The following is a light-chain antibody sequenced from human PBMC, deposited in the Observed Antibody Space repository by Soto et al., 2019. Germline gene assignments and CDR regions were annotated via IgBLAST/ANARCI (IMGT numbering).Light chain of an antibody. J-gene: IGKJ4*01. CDR2: AAS. V-gene: IGKV1-39*01. CDR1: QSMSTY. CDR3: QQSYTTPLT. Sequence: DIQMTQSPSSLSASVGDSVTITCRASQSMSTYLNWYQQKPGKAPKLLVSAASSLQSGVPSRFSGSGSGTDFTLTINSLQPEDIAAYYCQQSYTTPLTFGGGTKVEIK.